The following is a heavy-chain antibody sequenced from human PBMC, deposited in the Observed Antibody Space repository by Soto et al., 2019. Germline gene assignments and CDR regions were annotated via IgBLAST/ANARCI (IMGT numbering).Heavy chain of an antibody. CDR3: ARDSGLLAFDY. V-gene: IGHV3-30*04. J-gene: IGHJ4*02. Sequence: QVQLVQSGGGVVRPGGSLRLSCVASGFTFSRYTMHWVRQAPGKGLEWVALMSYDGSKKYYADSVKGRLTISRDSSKNTLLLEMDGPRHEDTALYYCARDSGLLAFDYWGQGSLVSVSA. CDR1: GFTFSRYT. D-gene: IGHD2-8*02. CDR2: MSYDGSKK.